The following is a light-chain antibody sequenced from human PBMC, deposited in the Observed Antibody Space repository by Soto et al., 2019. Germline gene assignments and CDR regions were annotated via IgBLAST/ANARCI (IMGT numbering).Light chain of an antibody. V-gene: IGKV1-27*01. J-gene: IGKJ1*01. CDR1: QGTGDY. CDR3: QKYDSSPSWT. Sequence: DIQMTQSPSSLSTSVGDRVTITCRASQGTGDYLAWYQQKPGKVPKLLIFATSALQSGVPSRFSGGGSGTDFTLTISRLQPEDVATYYYQKYDSSPSWTFGQGTRVEIK. CDR2: ATS.